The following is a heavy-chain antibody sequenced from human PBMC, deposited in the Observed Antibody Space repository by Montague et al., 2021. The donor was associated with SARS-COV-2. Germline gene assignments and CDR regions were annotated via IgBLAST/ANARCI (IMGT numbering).Heavy chain of an antibody. V-gene: IGHV4-39*01. CDR3: ARHRANAGSFDI. CDR1: GGSITVSRYD. Sequence: SETLSLTCTVSGGSITVSRYDWGWLRQPPGKGLEWIGSVHYTGTTSYNASLKSRLTISVDTSENQFSLKMTSVTASDTAVYHCARHRANAGSFDIWGQGTMVTVSS. CDR2: VHYTGTT. D-gene: IGHD1-1*01. J-gene: IGHJ3*02.